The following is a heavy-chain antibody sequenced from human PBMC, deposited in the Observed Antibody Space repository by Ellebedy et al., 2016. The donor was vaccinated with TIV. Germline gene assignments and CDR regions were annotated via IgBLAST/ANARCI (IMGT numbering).Heavy chain of an antibody. CDR2: IIPVLGIA. V-gene: IGHV1-69*02. CDR1: GGTFSSWP. CDR3: ANRPGAENSYGSFDY. J-gene: IGHJ4*02. D-gene: IGHD5-18*01. Sequence: AASVKVSCKASGGTFSSWPIAWVRQAPGPGLEWVGRIIPVLGIANYAQKFQGRVTITADKSTSTGYMELNSLRSEDTAVYYCANRPGAENSYGSFDYWGQGTLVTVSS.